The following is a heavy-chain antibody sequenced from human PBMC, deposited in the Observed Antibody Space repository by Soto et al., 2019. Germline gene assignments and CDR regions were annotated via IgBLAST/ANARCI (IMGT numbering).Heavy chain of an antibody. V-gene: IGHV3-30*18. D-gene: IGHD1-1*01. CDR1: GFTFSRSG. CDR3: AKDLDGKWSMDV. J-gene: IGHJ6*02. CDR2: ISYDGSNK. Sequence: GGSLRLSCAASGFTFSRSGVHWVRQAPGKGLEWVAVISYDGSNKNYADSVKGRFTISRDNSKNTLYLQMNSLRAEDTAVYFCAKDLDGKWSMDVWGQGTTVTVSS.